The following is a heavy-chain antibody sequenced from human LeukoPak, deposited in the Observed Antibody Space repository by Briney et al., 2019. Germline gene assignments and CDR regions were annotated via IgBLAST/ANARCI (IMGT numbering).Heavy chain of an antibody. CDR2: IIPIFGTA. CDR1: GGTFISYA. D-gene: IGHD2-2*01. V-gene: IGHV1-69*13. J-gene: IGHJ6*02. Sequence: GASVKVSCKASGGTFISYAISWVRQAPGQGLEWMGGIIPIFGTANYAQKFQGRVTITADESTSTAYMELSSLRSEDTAVYYCARDPDNYCSSTSCSYYYYGMDVWGQGTTVTVSS. CDR3: ARDPDNYCSSTSCSYYYYGMDV.